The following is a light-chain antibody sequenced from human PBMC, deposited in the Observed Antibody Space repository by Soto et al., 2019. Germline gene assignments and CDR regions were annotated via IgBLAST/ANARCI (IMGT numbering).Light chain of an antibody. Sequence: DIQMTQSPSTLSSSVGDRVTITCRASQSISSWLAWYQQKPGKAPKLLIYDASSLESGVPARFSGSGSGTEFTVTVTGVLADDFGKYCGHQFGTFGQGTKVEIK. J-gene: IGKJ1*01. CDR1: QSISSW. CDR3: HQFGT. V-gene: IGKV1-5*01. CDR2: DAS.